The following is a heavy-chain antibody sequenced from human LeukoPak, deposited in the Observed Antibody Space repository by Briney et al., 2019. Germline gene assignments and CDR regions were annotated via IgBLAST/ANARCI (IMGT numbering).Heavy chain of an antibody. CDR3: ARGLPQRRIGGYYYYMDV. D-gene: IGHD2-15*01. Sequence: GASVKVSCKASGYTFTGYYMHWVRQAPGQGLEWMGGIIPIFGTANYAQKFQGRVTITADKSTSTAYMELSSLRSEDTAVYYCARGLPQRRIGGYYYYMDVWGKGTTVTVSS. V-gene: IGHV1-69*06. CDR2: IIPIFGTA. J-gene: IGHJ6*03. CDR1: GYTFTGYY.